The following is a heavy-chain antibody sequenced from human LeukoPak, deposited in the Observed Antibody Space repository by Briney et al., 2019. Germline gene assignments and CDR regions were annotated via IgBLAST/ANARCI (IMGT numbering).Heavy chain of an antibody. CDR1: GFTFSSYS. J-gene: IGHJ6*02. CDR3: ARDHYVGYYYYYGMDV. D-gene: IGHD3-16*01. CDR2: ISSSSSYI. V-gene: IGHV3-21*01. Sequence: GGSLRLSCAASGFTFSSYSMNWVRQAPGKGLEWVSSISSSSSYIYYADSVKGRFTISRDNAKNSLYLQMNSLRAEDTAVYYCARDHYVGYYYYYGMDVWGQGTTVTVSS.